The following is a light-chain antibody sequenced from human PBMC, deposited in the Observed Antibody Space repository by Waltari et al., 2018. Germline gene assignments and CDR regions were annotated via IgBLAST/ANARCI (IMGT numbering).Light chain of an antibody. Sequence: EIVMTQSPAPLSVSPGEGATLSCRASQSVTTNLAWYQLKPGQAPRLLIYDASSRATGIPARFSGSGFGTEFTLTISSLQSEDFAVYYCQQYHNWPPWTFGRGTKVEIK. J-gene: IGKJ1*01. CDR2: DAS. V-gene: IGKV3D-15*01. CDR3: QQYHNWPPWT. CDR1: QSVTTN.